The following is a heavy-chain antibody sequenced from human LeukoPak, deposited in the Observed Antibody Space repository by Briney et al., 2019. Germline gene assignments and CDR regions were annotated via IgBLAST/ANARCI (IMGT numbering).Heavy chain of an antibody. CDR1: GGSISSYY. CDR3: ARRSWYFDYMDV. CDR2: IYTSGRA. D-gene: IGHD6-13*01. J-gene: IGHJ6*03. V-gene: IGHV4-4*09. Sequence: PSETLSLTCTLSGGSISSYYWSWIRQPPGKGLGWIGYIYTSGRANYNPSLKSRVTISVDTSKNQSSLKLSSVTAADTAVYYCARRSWYFDYMDVWGKGTTVTVSS.